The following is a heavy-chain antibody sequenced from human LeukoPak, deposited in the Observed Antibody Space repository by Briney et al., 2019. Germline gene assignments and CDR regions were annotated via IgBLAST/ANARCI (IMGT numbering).Heavy chain of an antibody. CDR3: ATGVYCATTTCPGYGNFYYFMDV. Sequence: GASVKVSCRVSGFTLSELSMHWVRQAPGKGLEWVGGFDPKDGETVYAESFRDRVVLTDDRSSNTAYMDLTSLGADETAVYYCATGVYCATTTCPGYGNFYYFMDVWGEGTTVTV. CDR1: GFTLSELS. V-gene: IGHV1-24*01. J-gene: IGHJ6*03. D-gene: IGHD2-2*01. CDR2: FDPKDGET.